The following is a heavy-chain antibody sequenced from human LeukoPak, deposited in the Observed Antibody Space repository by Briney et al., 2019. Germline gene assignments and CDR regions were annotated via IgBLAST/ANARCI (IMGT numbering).Heavy chain of an antibody. CDR1: GFTFSTYA. D-gene: IGHD1-1*01. Sequence: GGSLRLSCAASGFTFSTYAMGWVRQAPGKGLEWGSGIIGRGSSTVYADSVKGRLTISRDKSKNTLYLQMNSLRAEDTAVYYCARDLTTGTDYWGQGTLVTVSS. V-gene: IGHV3-23*01. CDR2: IIGRGSST. CDR3: ARDLTTGTDY. J-gene: IGHJ4*02.